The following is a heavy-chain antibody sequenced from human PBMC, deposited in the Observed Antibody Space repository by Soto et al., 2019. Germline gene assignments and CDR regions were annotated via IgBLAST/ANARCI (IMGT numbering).Heavy chain of an antibody. CDR1: GYTFIRNG. Sequence: QVQLVQSGAEVKKPGASVKVSCKASGYTFIRNGINWVRQAPGQGLEWMGWISPYNGNTNYAEKVQGRLTMTTDTSTTTAYMELRSLTSDDTAIYYCARDTVTMVPGVWGQGTTVTVS. V-gene: IGHV1-18*01. CDR3: ARDTVTMVPGV. CDR2: ISPYNGNT. J-gene: IGHJ6*02. D-gene: IGHD3-10*01.